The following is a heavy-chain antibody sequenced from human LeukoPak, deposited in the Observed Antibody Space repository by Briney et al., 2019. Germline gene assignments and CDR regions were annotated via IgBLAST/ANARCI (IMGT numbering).Heavy chain of an antibody. J-gene: IGHJ4*02. CDR1: GFTFSSYG. V-gene: IGHV3-30*18. Sequence: GGSLRLSCAASGFTFSSYGIHWVRQAPGKGLEWVAVISYDGSNKYYADSVKGRFTISRDNSKNTLYLQMNSLRAEDTAVYYCAKGPRFNYYDSSGYPPGIYYFDYWGQGTLVTVSS. CDR3: AKGPRFNYYDSSGYPPGIYYFDY. D-gene: IGHD3-22*01. CDR2: ISYDGSNK.